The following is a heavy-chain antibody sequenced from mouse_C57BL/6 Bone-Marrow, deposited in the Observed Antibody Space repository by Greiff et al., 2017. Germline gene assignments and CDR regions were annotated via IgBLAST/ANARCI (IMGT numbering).Heavy chain of an antibody. J-gene: IGHJ3*01. CDR3: TTGLIYYDYEGFAY. CDR1: GFNIKDYY. V-gene: IGHV14-1*01. D-gene: IGHD2-4*01. Sequence: VQLQQSGAELVRPGASVKLSCTASGFNIKDYYMHWVKQRPEQGLEWIGRIDPEDGDTEYAPKFQGKATMTADTSSNTAYLQLSSLTSEDTAVYYCTTGLIYYDYEGFAYWGQGTLVTVSA. CDR2: IDPEDGDT.